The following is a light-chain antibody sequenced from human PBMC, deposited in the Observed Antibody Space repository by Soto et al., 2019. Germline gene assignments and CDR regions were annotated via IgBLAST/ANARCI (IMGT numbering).Light chain of an antibody. Sequence: QSVLTQPPSASGSPGQSVTISCTGTSSDIGGYNSVSWYQQYPGKAPKPLIYEVNKRPSGVPDRFSGSKSGNTASLTVSGLQAEDEADYYCSSFAGANTPHVLFGGGTKLTVL. CDR2: EVN. CDR3: SSFAGANTPHVL. J-gene: IGLJ3*02. V-gene: IGLV2-8*01. CDR1: SSDIGGYNS.